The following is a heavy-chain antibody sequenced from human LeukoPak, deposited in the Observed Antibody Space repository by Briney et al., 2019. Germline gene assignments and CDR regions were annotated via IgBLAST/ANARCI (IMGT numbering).Heavy chain of an antibody. J-gene: IGHJ4*02. CDR2: IYSGGST. CDR3: ATGHYYDFSGSVRFDY. Sequence: GSLRLSCAASGFTVSSSYMSWVRQAPGKGLEWVSLIYSGGSTYYADSVKGRFSISRDNSKNTLYLQMNSLRSEDTAVYYCATGHYYDFSGSVRFDYWGQGTLVTVSS. D-gene: IGHD3-22*01. V-gene: IGHV3-53*05. CDR1: GFTVSSSY.